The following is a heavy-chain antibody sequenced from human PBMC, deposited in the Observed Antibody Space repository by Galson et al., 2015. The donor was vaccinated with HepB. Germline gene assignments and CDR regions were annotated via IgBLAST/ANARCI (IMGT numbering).Heavy chain of an antibody. J-gene: IGHJ2*01. D-gene: IGHD2-15*01. Sequence: SLRLSCAASGFTFSSYSMNWVRQAPGKGLEWVSYISSSSSTIYYADSVKGRFTISRDNAKNSLYLRMNSLRDEDTAVYYCAKNGVVVAATPFDLWGAGTLVTVSX. V-gene: IGHV3-48*02. CDR2: ISSSSSTI. CDR3: AKNGVVVAATPFDL. CDR1: GFTFSSYS.